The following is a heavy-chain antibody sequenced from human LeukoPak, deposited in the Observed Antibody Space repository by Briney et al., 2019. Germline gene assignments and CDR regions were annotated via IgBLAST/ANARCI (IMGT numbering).Heavy chain of an antibody. CDR3: ARLRSRSIYFDY. CDR1: GFTVSSNY. CDR2: IYSGGST. D-gene: IGHD3-10*01. V-gene: IGHV3-53*01. J-gene: IGHJ4*02. Sequence: QPGGSPRLSCAASGFTVSSNYMSWVRQAPGKGLEWVSVIYSGGSTYYADSVKGRFTISRDNSKNTLYLQMNSLRAEDTAVYYCARLRSRSIYFDYWGQGTLVTVSS.